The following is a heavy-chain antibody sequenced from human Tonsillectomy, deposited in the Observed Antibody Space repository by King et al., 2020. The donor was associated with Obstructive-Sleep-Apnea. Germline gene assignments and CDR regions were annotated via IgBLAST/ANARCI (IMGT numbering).Heavy chain of an antibody. CDR1: GGSISSNNYY. CDR2: IYYSGST. D-gene: IGHD3-22*01. Sequence: LQLQESGPGLVKPSETLSLTCTVSGGSISSNNYYWGWIRQPPGKGLEWIGNIYYSGSTYYNPSLKSRVTISVDTSKNQFSLKLSSVTAADTAVYYCARGSGYYYVDFDYWGQGTLVTVSS. V-gene: IGHV4-39*07. J-gene: IGHJ4*02. CDR3: ARGSGYYYVDFDY.